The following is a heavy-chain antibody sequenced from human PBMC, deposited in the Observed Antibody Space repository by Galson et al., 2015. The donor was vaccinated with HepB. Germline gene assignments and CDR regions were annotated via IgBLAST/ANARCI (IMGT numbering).Heavy chain of an antibody. CDR1: GFTFTRYA. V-gene: IGHV3-23*01. Sequence: SLRLSCAASGFTFTRYAMNWVRQAPGKGLEWVSSIGGSGTKTYYADSVKGRFTISRDNSKNTVSLHMSSLKASDTAMYYCARSPKYNYGQTLGYWGQGTLVTVSS. D-gene: IGHD5-18*01. CDR3: ARSPKYNYGQTLGY. J-gene: IGHJ4*02. CDR2: IGGSGTKT.